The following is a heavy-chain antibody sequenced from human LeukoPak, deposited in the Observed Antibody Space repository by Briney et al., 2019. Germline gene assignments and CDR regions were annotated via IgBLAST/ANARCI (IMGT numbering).Heavy chain of an antibody. Sequence: ASVKVSCKASGYTFTSYAMNWVRQAPGQGLEWMGGIIPIFGTANYAQKFQGRVTITTDESTSTAYMELSSLRSEDTAVYYCAADDGRYSSDWSFDFWGQGTLVTVSS. V-gene: IGHV1-69*05. CDR2: IIPIFGTA. CDR3: AADDGRYSSDWSFDF. D-gene: IGHD6-19*01. J-gene: IGHJ4*02. CDR1: GYTFTSYA.